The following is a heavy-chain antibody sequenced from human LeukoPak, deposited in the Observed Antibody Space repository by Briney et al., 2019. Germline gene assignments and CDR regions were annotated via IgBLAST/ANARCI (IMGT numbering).Heavy chain of an antibody. Sequence: SPSETLSLTCTVSGDPISSSSYYWGWIRQPPGKGLEWIGSIYYSGRTYYNPSLKSRVTISVDTSKNQFSLKLSSVTAADTAVYYCARQWLDVTYFDYWGQGTVVSVSS. CDR2: IYYSGRT. J-gene: IGHJ4*02. CDR3: ARQWLDVTYFDY. CDR1: GDPISSSSYY. D-gene: IGHD6-19*01. V-gene: IGHV4-39*01.